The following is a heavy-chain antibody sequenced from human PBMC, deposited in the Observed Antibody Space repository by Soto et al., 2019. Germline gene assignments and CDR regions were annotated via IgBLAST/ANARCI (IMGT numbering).Heavy chain of an antibody. CDR1: GYTFTSYY. CDR2: INPSGGST. V-gene: IGHV1-46*01. CDR3: ARDGLDFWSGPSFYNWFDP. D-gene: IGHD3-3*01. J-gene: IGHJ5*02. Sequence: VASVKVSCKASGYTFTSYYMHWVRQAPGQGLEWMGIINPSGGSTSYAQKFQGRVTMTRDTSTSTVYMELSSLRSEDTAVYYCARDGLDFWSGPSFYNWFDPWGQGTLVTVSS.